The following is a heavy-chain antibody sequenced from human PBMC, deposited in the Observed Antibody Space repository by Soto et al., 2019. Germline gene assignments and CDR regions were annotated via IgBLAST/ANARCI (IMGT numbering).Heavy chain of an antibody. CDR2: VHPNGST. CDR1: SSSLGEHY. Sequence: PSETLSRTCAVFSSSLGEHYWAWIRQSPDKGLEWMGEVHPNGSTDYNPTLKSRLNLSLDTSKNQFSLNVASVTAADTAVYFCAGGKPSGYRFGQRNFIYYGLDVWGQGTTVTVSS. J-gene: IGHJ6*02. CDR3: AGGKPSGYRFGQRNFIYYGLDV. D-gene: IGHD5-18*01. V-gene: IGHV4-34*01.